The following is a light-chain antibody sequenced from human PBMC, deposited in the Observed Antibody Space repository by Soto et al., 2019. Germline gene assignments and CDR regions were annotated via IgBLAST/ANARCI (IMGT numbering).Light chain of an antibody. V-gene: IGLV2-14*01. CDR3: SSYTSSSSVV. J-gene: IGLJ2*01. Sequence: QSALTQPASVSGSPGQSITISCTGTSSDVGGYNYVSWYQQHPGKAPKLMIYDVSNWPSGVSNRFSGSKSGNTASLTISGLQAEDEADYYCSSYTSSSSVVFGGGTTLTVL. CDR1: SSDVGGYNY. CDR2: DVS.